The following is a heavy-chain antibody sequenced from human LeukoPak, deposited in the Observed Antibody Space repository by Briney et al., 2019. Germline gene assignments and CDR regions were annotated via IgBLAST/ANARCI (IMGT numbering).Heavy chain of an antibody. CDR3: ARTIYSDYSLTFDY. D-gene: IGHD4-11*01. V-gene: IGHV3-48*03. J-gene: IGHJ4*02. CDR2: ISSSGGTI. Sequence: GGSLRLSCAASGFTFSSYEMNWVRQTPGKGLEWVSYISSSGGTIYYADSVKGRFTISRDNAKNSLYLQMNSLRAEDTAVYYCARTIYSDYSLTFDYWGQGTLVTVSS. CDR1: GFTFSSYE.